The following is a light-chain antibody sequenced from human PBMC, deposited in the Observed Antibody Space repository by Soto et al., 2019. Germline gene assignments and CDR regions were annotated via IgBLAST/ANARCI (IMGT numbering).Light chain of an antibody. Sequence: EVVMTQSPATLSVSPGERATLSCRASQSVRTNLAWYQQKPCQAPRLLIYGASTRATGITARFSSSGSGTEFTHTISSLQSEDVVFSYCQQYNNWPPGTFGQGTEVEMK. CDR2: GAS. V-gene: IGKV3-15*01. J-gene: IGKJ1*01. CDR1: QSVRTN. CDR3: QQYNNWPPGT.